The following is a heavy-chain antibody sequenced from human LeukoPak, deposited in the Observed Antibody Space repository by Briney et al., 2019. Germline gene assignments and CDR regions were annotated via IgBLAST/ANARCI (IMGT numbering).Heavy chain of an antibody. J-gene: IGHJ4*02. CDR2: ISSSSSYI. V-gene: IGHV3-21*01. Sequence: GESLRLSCAASGFTFSSYSMNWVRQAPGKGLEWVSSISSSSSYIYYADSVKGRFTISRDNAKNSLYLQMNSLRAEDTAVYYCARGGYSYGGHRYWGQGTLVTVSS. D-gene: IGHD5-18*01. CDR1: GFTFSSYS. CDR3: ARGGYSYGGHRY.